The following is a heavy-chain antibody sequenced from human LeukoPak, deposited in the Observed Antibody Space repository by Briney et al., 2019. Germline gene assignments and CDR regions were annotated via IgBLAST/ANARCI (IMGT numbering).Heavy chain of an antibody. V-gene: IGHV1-18*01. CDR2: ISAYNGNT. J-gene: IGHJ4*02. CDR3: ARASVYYDFWRGYYTGDY. Sequence: ASVKVSCKASGYTFTSYGISWVRQAPGQGLEWMGWISAYNGNTNYAQKLQGRVTMTTDTSTSTAYMELRSLRSDDTAVYYCARASVYYDFWRGYYTGDYWGQGTLVTVSS. CDR1: GYTFTSYG. D-gene: IGHD3-3*01.